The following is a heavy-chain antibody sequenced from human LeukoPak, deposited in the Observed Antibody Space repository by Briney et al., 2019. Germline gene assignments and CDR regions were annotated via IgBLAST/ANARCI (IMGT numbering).Heavy chain of an antibody. J-gene: IGHJ4*02. D-gene: IGHD7-27*01. V-gene: IGHV5-51*03. CDR3: ARGDLGTEYYFDY. Sequence: GESLKISCKGFGNSFTNYWIGWVRQMPGKGLEWMGIIYPGGSIIHYSPSFQGQVTMTRDTSISTAYMELSRLRSDDTAVYYCARGDLGTEYYFDYWGQGTLVTVSS. CDR2: IYPGGSII. CDR1: GNSFTNYW.